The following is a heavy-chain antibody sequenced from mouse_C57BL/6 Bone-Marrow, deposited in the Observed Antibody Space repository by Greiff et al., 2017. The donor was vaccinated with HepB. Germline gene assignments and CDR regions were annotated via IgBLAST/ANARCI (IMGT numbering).Heavy chain of an antibody. CDR2: IYPGSGST. D-gene: IGHD2-4*01. Sequence: QVQLQQPGAELVKPGASVKMSCKASGYTFTSYWITWVKQRPGQGLEWIGDIYPGSGSTNYNEKFKSKATLTVDTSSSTAYMQLSSLTSEDSAVYYCVYYDYDEDYYAMDYWGQGTSVTVSS. CDR1: GYTFTSYW. V-gene: IGHV1-55*01. CDR3: VYYDYDEDYYAMDY. J-gene: IGHJ4*01.